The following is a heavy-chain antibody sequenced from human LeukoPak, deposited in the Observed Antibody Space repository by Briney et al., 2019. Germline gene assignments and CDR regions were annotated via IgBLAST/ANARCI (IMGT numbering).Heavy chain of an antibody. CDR1: GYTCTGYY. J-gene: IGHJ4*02. CDR2: INPNSGGT. CDR3: ARDHDLNYYDSSGYPGDY. D-gene: IGHD3-22*01. Sequence: GASVKVSCKASGYTCTGYYMHWVRQAPGQGLEWMGWINPNSGGTNYAQKFQGRVTMTRDTSISTAYMELSRLRSDDTAVYYCARDHDLNYYDSSGYPGDYWGQGTLVTVSS. V-gene: IGHV1-2*02.